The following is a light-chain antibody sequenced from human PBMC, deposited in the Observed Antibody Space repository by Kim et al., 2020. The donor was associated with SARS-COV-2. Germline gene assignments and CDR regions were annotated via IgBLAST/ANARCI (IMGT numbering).Light chain of an antibody. J-gene: IGLJ3*02. CDR1: YSDVGSYDF. V-gene: IGLV2-23*02. CDR3: CSYAHTSIWV. Sequence: GQSITSSCTGTYSDVGSYDFGSWYQQYPGKPPKLIIYEVTKRPSGVSNRFSGSKSGNTASLTISGLQAADEADFFCCSYAHTSIWVFGGGTKVTVL. CDR2: EVT.